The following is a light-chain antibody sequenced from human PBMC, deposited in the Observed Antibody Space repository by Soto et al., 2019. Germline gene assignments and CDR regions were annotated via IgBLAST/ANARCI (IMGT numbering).Light chain of an antibody. Sequence: EIVLTQYPATLSVSPGERATLSCRARQRVNNNLAWYQKKPGQAPRLLIYGASNRATGIPARFSGSGSGTDFTLTISSLEPEDFAVYYCQQCSSWPRTFGQGTKVDIK. V-gene: IGKV3-11*01. J-gene: IGKJ1*01. CDR3: QQCSSWPRT. CDR2: GAS. CDR1: QRVNNN.